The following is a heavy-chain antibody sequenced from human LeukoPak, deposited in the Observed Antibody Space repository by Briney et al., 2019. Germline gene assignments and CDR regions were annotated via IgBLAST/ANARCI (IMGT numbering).Heavy chain of an antibody. CDR2: IKRIIDGGTT. Sequence: GGSLRLSCAASGFTFSNTWTNWVRQAPGQGLEWVGRIKRIIDGGTTDYAAPVKGRFTVSRDDSINTLYLQMSSLKTEDTAVYYCAAQGGSGDLRYWGQGTLVTVSS. CDR3: AAQGGSGDLRY. V-gene: IGHV3-15*01. D-gene: IGHD4-17*01. CDR1: GFTFSNTW. J-gene: IGHJ4*02.